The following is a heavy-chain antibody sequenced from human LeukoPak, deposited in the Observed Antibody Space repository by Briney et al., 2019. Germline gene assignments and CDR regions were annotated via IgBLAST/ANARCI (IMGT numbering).Heavy chain of an antibody. J-gene: IGHJ6*02. Sequence: SETLSLTCNVSPGSITGYYFTWLRQPPGKGLEWLGFIYYSGTTNYSPSLKSRLTMSLDTSKNQVSLRLTSVTAADTAVYYCARDSGGPYWYYYGMDVWGRGTTVTVSS. CDR1: PGSITGYY. CDR2: IYYSGTT. V-gene: IGHV4-59*01. D-gene: IGHD2-8*02. CDR3: ARDSGGPYWYYYGMDV.